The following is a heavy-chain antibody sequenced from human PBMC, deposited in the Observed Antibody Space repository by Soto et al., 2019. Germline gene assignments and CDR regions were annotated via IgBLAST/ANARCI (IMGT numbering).Heavy chain of an antibody. D-gene: IGHD6-6*01. Sequence: ASVKVSCKASGYTFTGYYMHWVRQAPGQGLEWMGWINPNSGGTNYAQKFQGWVTMTRDTSISTAYMELSRLRSDGTAVYYCARLYSSSSGRYFDYWGQGTLVTVSS. V-gene: IGHV1-2*04. CDR1: GYTFTGYY. CDR3: ARLYSSSSGRYFDY. CDR2: INPNSGGT. J-gene: IGHJ4*02.